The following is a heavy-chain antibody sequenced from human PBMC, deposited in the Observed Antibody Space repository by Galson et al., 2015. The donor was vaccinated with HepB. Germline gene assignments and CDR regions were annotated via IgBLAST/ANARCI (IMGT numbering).Heavy chain of an antibody. D-gene: IGHD1-1*01. CDR3: ARERCPQFLERQVIWLGP. J-gene: IGHJ5*02. V-gene: IGHV1-69*06. CDR2: VIPIFGAA. Sequence: SVKVSCKASGGTFSSDAISWVRQAPGLGLEWMGVVIPIFGAANYAQKFQGRVTITADKSTSTAYMEVSSLRSEDSAVYYCARERCPQFLERQVIWLGPWGQGTLVTVSS. CDR1: GGTFSSDA.